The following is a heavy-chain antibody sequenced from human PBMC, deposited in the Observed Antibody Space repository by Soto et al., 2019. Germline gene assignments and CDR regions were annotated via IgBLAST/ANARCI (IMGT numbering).Heavy chain of an antibody. CDR3: ATRPLLPGAP. Sequence: EVQLVESGGGLIQPGGSLRLSCAASGFTFSSNDMNWVRQAPGKGLEWVSLIYSGVSPYYADSVKGGFTISRDNSKNTLYLQMSSLRAEDTAVYYCATRPLLPGAPWGQGTMVTVSS. CDR2: IYSGVSP. D-gene: IGHD3-22*01. J-gene: IGHJ3*01. V-gene: IGHV3-53*01. CDR1: GFTFSSND.